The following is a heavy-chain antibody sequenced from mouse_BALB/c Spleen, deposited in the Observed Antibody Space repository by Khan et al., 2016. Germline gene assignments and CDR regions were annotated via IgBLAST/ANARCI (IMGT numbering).Heavy chain of an antibody. J-gene: IGHJ3*01. CDR1: GYSITSDYA. D-gene: IGHD1-1*01. CDR2: ISYSGST. CDR3: ATTVVAPRFAY. V-gene: IGHV3-2*02. Sequence: EVQLQESGPGLVKPSQSLSLTCTVTGYSITSDYAWNWIRQFPGNKLEWMGYISYSGSTSYNPSLKSRISITRDTSKTQFFLQLNSVTTEDTATCYCATTVVAPRFAYWGKGTLVTVSA.